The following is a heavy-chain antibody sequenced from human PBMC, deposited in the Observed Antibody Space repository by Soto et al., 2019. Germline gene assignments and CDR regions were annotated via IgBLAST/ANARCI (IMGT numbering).Heavy chain of an antibody. Sequence: GGSLRLSCAASGFTFSSYSMNWVRQAPGKGLEWVSSISSSSSYIYYADSVKGRFTISRDNAKNSLYLQMNSLRAEDTAVYYCARGRYSYYYDSGNAFDIWGQGTMVTVSS. CDR2: ISSSSSYI. J-gene: IGHJ3*02. CDR1: GFTFSSYS. V-gene: IGHV3-21*01. CDR3: ARGRYSYYYDSGNAFDI. D-gene: IGHD3-22*01.